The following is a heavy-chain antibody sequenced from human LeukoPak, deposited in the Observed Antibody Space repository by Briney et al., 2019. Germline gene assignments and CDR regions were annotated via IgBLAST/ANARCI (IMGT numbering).Heavy chain of an antibody. Sequence: ASVKVSCKASGYTFTGYHMHWVRRAPGQGLEWMGRINPNSGDTNYAQKFQGRVTMTRDTSISTAYMELSRLRSDDTAVYYCAREYRRDGYNSHYYYYGMDVWGQGTTVTVSS. D-gene: IGHD5-24*01. CDR2: INPNSGDT. J-gene: IGHJ6*02. CDR1: GYTFTGYH. CDR3: AREYRRDGYNSHYYYYGMDV. V-gene: IGHV1-2*06.